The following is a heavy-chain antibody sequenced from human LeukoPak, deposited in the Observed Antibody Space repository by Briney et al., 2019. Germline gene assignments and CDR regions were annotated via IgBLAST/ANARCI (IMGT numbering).Heavy chain of an antibody. Sequence: PSETLSLTCTVSGGSISSYYWGWIRQPPGQGLEWIGYIYYSGSTNYNPSLKSRVTISVDTSKNQFSLKLSSVTAADAGVYYCARDGAGGAFDIWGQGTMVTVSS. J-gene: IGHJ3*02. CDR2: IYYSGST. D-gene: IGHD3-16*01. V-gene: IGHV4-59*01. CDR1: GGSISSYY. CDR3: ARDGAGGAFDI.